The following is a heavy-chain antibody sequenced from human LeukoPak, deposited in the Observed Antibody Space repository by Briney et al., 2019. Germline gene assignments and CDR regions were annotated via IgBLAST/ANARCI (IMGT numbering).Heavy chain of an antibody. J-gene: IGHJ4*02. V-gene: IGHV4-4*07. CDR3: ARDLYRIVVVPHYFDY. CDR2: ISGSGTI. CDR1: GGSIHSY. Sequence: SETLSLTCTVSGGSIHSYWSWIRQPAGKGLEWIGRISGSGTITYNPALQSRLTISIDTSKNQFSLKLMSVTAEDTAVYYCARDLYRIVVVPHYFDYWGQGTLVTVSS. D-gene: IGHD3-22*01.